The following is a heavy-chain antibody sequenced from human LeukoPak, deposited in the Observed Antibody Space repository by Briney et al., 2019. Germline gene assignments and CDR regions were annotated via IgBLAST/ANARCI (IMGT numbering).Heavy chain of an antibody. V-gene: IGHV4-59*01. Sequence: SETLSLTCTVSGGSISSYYWSWIRQPPGKGLEWMGYIYYSGSTNYNPSLKSRVTISVDTSKNQFSLKLSSVTAADTAVYYCARVYPFRGYYDSSGYCFDYWGRGTLVTVSS. D-gene: IGHD3-22*01. CDR3: ARVYPFRGYYDSSGYCFDY. CDR1: GGSISSYY. J-gene: IGHJ4*02. CDR2: IYYSGST.